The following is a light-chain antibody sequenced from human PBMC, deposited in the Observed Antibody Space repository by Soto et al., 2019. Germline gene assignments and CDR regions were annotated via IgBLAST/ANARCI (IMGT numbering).Light chain of an antibody. J-gene: IGKJ1*01. Sequence: DIQMTQSPSSLSASVGDRVTITCRASQTISNLLHWYQQRPGKAPRLLIYGASTLQSGVPSRFKGSGSGTEFTLIIGSLQLEDFATYSCQQGFSTPWTFGQGTKVEIK. CDR1: QTISNL. V-gene: IGKV1-39*01. CDR3: QQGFSTPWT. CDR2: GAS.